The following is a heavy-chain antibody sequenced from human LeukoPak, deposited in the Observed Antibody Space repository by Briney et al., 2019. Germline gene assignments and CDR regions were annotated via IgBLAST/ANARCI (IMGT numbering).Heavy chain of an antibody. D-gene: IGHD3-3*01. Sequence: SETLSLTCTVSGGSISRYYWSWIRQPPGKGLEWIGYIYYSGGTNYNPSLKSRVTISVDTSKNQSSLKLNFVSASYTALFYCARVPTYYDFWSGYSGRPDSFDIWGQGTMVTVS. CDR2: IYYSGGT. CDR3: ARVPTYYDFWSGYSGRPDSFDI. V-gene: IGHV4-59*01. CDR1: GGSISRYY. J-gene: IGHJ3*02.